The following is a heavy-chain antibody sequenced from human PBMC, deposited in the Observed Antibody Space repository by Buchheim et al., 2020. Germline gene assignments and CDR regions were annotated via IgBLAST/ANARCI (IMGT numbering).Heavy chain of an antibody. CDR2: IYYSGST. CDR1: GGSISSSSYY. Sequence: QLQLQDSGPGLVKPSETLSLTCTVSGGSISSSSYYWGWIRQPPGKGLEWIGTIYYSGSTYYNPSLKSRLTICVDTSKNQFSLKLRSVTASDTAVYYCARTSYYGMDVWGQGTT. V-gene: IGHV4-39*01. CDR3: ARTSYYGMDV. J-gene: IGHJ6*02.